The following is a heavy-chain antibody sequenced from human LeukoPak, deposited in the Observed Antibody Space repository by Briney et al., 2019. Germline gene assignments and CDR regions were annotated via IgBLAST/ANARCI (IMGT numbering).Heavy chain of an antibody. Sequence: SGGSLRLSCAASGFTFSSYWMSWVRQAPGKGLEWVATIKQDGSEKYYVDSVKGRFTISRDSAKNSLYLQMNSLRAEDTAVYYCAMDPITMVRGVILFDYWGQGTLVTVSS. J-gene: IGHJ4*02. CDR3: AMDPITMVRGVILFDY. CDR2: IKQDGSEK. V-gene: IGHV3-7*04. D-gene: IGHD3-10*01. CDR1: GFTFSSYW.